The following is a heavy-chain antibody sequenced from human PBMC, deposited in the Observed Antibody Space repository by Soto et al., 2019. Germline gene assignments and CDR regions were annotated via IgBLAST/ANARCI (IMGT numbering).Heavy chain of an antibody. J-gene: IGHJ4*02. CDR2: ISPKSGGT. CDR1: GYSFIDYY. D-gene: IGHD3-9*01. CDR3: ARPPGYISDWYYFDL. V-gene: IGHV1-2*02. Sequence: QVQLVQSGAEVKKPGASVKVSCEASGYSFIDYYIHWVRQAPGQGVEWMGRISPKSGGTNYAQKFEGRVTMTWDTSLNTAYMELSSLISEDTAVYYCARPPGYISDWYYFDLWGQGTRVTVSS.